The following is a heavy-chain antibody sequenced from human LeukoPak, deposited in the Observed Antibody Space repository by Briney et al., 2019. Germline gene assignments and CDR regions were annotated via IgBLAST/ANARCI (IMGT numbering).Heavy chain of an antibody. CDR3: ARVPKYYYDSSGYYPT. D-gene: IGHD3-22*01. CDR2: IYHSGST. V-gene: IGHV4-39*07. CDR1: GGSISSSSYY. Sequence: SETLSLTCTVSGGSISSSSYYWGWIRQPPGKGLEWIGSIYHSGSTYYNPSLKSRVTISVDTSKNQYSLKLSSVTAADTAVYYCARVPKYYYDSSGYYPTWGQGTLVTVSS. J-gene: IGHJ5*02.